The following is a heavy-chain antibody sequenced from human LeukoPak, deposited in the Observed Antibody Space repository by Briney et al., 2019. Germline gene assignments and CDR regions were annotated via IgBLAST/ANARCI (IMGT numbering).Heavy chain of an antibody. Sequence: PGRSLRLSCAASGFTFSSYGMHWVRQAPGKGLEWVAVISYDGSNKYYADSVKGRFTISRDNSKNTLYLQMNSLRAEDTAVYYCARWGSSSSSSSGYWGQGTLVTVSS. J-gene: IGHJ4*02. D-gene: IGHD6-6*01. CDR1: GFTFSSYG. V-gene: IGHV3-30*03. CDR2: ISYDGSNK. CDR3: ARWGSSSSSSSGY.